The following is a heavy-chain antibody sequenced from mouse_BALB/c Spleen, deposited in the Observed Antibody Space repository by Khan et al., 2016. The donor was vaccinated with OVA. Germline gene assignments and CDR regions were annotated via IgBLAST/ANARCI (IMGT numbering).Heavy chain of an antibody. CDR2: ISSTGST. J-gene: IGHJ4*01. CDR3: ARSLYYSDSYAMDY. Sequence: EVQLQESGPGLVKPSQSLSLTCTVTGYSITSDYAWNWIRQFPGNKLEWMGHISSTGSTSYNPSLKSRISITRDTSKNQFFLHLNSVTTEDTATYSCARSLYYSDSYAMDYGGQGTSVTVSS. D-gene: IGHD2-13*01. CDR1: GYSITSDYA. V-gene: IGHV3-2*02.